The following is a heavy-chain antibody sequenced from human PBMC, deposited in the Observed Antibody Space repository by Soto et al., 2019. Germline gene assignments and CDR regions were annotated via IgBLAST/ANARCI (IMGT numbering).Heavy chain of an antibody. CDR2: IMPIFRTP. D-gene: IGHD2-8*01. CDR3: VLDNDRPQLGGNYYYILDV. V-gene: IGHV1-69*12. CDR1: GGTFSTSA. J-gene: IGHJ6*02. Sequence: QVQLEQSGAEVKKPGSSVKVSCKASGGTFSTSAISWVRQAPGQGLEWMGGIMPIFRTPDYAQKFQGRVTVSADESTSTAYMELSGLRSADTAVYYCVLDNDRPQLGGNYYYILDVWGQGTTITVSS.